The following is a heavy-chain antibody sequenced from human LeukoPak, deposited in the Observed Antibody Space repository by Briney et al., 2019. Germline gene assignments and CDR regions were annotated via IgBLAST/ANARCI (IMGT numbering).Heavy chain of an antibody. CDR2: IYYTGST. D-gene: IGHD2-15*01. CDR3: ARGGSKQEY. V-gene: IGHV4-59*01. Sequence: PSETLSLTCTVSGGSISSYYWSWIQQPPGKGLEWIGYIYYTGSTNYNPSLKSRVTISVDTSKNQFSLKLSSVTAADTAVYYCARGGSKQEYWGQGTLVSVSS. CDR1: GGSISSYY. J-gene: IGHJ4*02.